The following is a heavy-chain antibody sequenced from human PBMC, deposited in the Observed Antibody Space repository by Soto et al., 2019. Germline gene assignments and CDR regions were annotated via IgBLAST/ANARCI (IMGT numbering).Heavy chain of an antibody. Sequence: ASVKVSCKASGYTFTGYYMHWVRQAPGQGLEWMGWINPNSGGTNYAQKFQGRVPMTRDTSISTAYMELSRLRSDDTAVYYCARDTVLLWFGEGVFDYWGQGTLVTVSS. V-gene: IGHV1-2*02. D-gene: IGHD3-10*01. J-gene: IGHJ4*02. CDR1: GYTFTGYY. CDR3: ARDTVLLWFGEGVFDY. CDR2: INPNSGGT.